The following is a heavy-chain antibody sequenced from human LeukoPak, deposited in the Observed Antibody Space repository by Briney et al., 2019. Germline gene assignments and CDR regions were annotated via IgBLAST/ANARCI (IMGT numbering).Heavy chain of an antibody. Sequence: ASVKVSCKASGYSFTSYGINWVRQAPGQGLEWMGWISAYNGNTNYAQKLQGRVTMTTDTSTSTAYMELRSLRSDDTAVYYCARDLIETYCGGDCHPTLFDYWGQGTLVTASS. J-gene: IGHJ4*02. CDR2: ISAYNGNT. D-gene: IGHD2-21*02. CDR1: GYSFTSYG. CDR3: ARDLIETYCGGDCHPTLFDY. V-gene: IGHV1-18*01.